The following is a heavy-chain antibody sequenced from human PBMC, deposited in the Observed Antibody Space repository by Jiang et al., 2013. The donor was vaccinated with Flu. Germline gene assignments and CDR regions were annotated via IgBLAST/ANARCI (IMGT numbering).Heavy chain of an antibody. V-gene: IGHV1-18*01. CDR2: ISAYNGNT. D-gene: IGHD3-22*01. CDR1: GYTFTSYG. CDR3: ARGLLGYDSSGYSFDY. J-gene: IGHJ4*02. Sequence: SGAEVKKPGASVKVSCKASGYTFTSYGISWVRQAPGQGLEWMGWISAYNGNTNYAQKLQGRVTMTRDTSTSTVYMELSSLRSEDTAVYYCARGLLGYDSSGYSFDYWGQGTLVTVSS.